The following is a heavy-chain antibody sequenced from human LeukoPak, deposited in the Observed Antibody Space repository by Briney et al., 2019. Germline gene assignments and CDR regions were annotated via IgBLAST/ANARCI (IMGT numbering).Heavy chain of an antibody. CDR3: ARGCRALCYYDSSAHINGCPVGY. V-gene: IGHV1-2*02. Sequence: ASVKVSRKASGYTFTGYYMHWVRQAPGQGLEWMGWINPNSGGTNYAQKLQGRVTMTRDTSISTAYMELRRLRSDEMAAYYCARGCRALCYYDSSAHINGCPVGYWGQGTLVTVSS. J-gene: IGHJ4*02. D-gene: IGHD3-22*01. CDR2: INPNSGGT. CDR1: GYTFTGYY.